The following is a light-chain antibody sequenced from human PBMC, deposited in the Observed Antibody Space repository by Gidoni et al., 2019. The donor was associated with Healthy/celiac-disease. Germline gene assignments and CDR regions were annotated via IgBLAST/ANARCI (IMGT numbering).Light chain of an antibody. Sequence: EIVLPPSPATLSLSPGERATLSCRASQSVSSYLAWYQQKPGQAPRLLIYDASNRATGIPARFSGSGSGTDFNITISSREPEDFAVYYCQQRSNWPPYTFGQXTKLEIK. J-gene: IGKJ2*01. CDR3: QQRSNWPPYT. CDR1: QSVSSY. V-gene: IGKV3-11*01. CDR2: DAS.